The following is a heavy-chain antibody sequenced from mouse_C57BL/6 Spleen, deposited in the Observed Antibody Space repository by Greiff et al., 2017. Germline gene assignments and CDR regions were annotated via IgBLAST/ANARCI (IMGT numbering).Heavy chain of an antibody. J-gene: IGHJ1*03. CDR3: ARKGYDGSYWYFDV. CDR2: IWSGGST. Sequence: VQLQQSGPGLVQPSQSLSITCTVSGFSLTSYGVHWVRQSPGKGLEWLGVIWSGGSTDYNAAFISRLSISKDNSKSQVFFKMNSLQADDTAIYYCARKGYDGSYWYFDVWGTGTTVTVSS. V-gene: IGHV2-2*01. D-gene: IGHD2-3*01. CDR1: GFSLTSYG.